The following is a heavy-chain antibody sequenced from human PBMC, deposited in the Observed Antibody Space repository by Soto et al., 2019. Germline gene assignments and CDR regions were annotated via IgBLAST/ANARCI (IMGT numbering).Heavy chain of an antibody. J-gene: IGHJ4*02. Sequence: ASVKVSCKASGYTVTSYYMHWVRQAPGQGLEWMGIINPSGGSTSYAQKFQGRVTMTRDTSTSTVYMELSSLRSEDTAVYYCARDWGIKDILTGQMADDYWGQGTLVTVSS. CDR2: INPSGGST. V-gene: IGHV1-46*03. CDR1: GYTVTSYY. D-gene: IGHD3-9*01. CDR3: ARDWGIKDILTGQMADDY.